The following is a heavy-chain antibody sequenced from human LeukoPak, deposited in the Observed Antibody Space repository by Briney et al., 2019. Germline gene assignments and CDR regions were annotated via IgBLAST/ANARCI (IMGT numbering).Heavy chain of an antibody. V-gene: IGHV4-34*01. Sequence: SETLSLTCAVYGGSFSGYYWSWIRQPPGKGLEWIGEINHSGSTNYNPSLKSRVTISVDTSKNQFSLKLSSVTAADTAVYYCARGLGPASDFADWFDPWGQGTLVTVSS. D-gene: IGHD3-3*01. J-gene: IGHJ5*02. CDR1: GGSFSGYY. CDR3: ARGLGPASDFADWFDP. CDR2: INHSGST.